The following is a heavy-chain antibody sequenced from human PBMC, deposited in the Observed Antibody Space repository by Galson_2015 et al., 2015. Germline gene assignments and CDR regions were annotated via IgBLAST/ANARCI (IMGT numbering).Heavy chain of an antibody. J-gene: IGHJ4*02. CDR2: IWSDGINK. V-gene: IGHV3-33*01. CDR3: AREYDGRQLDY. CDR1: GFTFSGNG. Sequence: SLRFSCAASGFTFSGNGMHWVRQAPGKGLEWVAFIWSDGINKNYADSVKGRFTISRDNSKNTLYLQMDSLGDEDSGVYYCAREYDGRQLDYWGQGTLVTVSS. D-gene: IGHD3-16*01.